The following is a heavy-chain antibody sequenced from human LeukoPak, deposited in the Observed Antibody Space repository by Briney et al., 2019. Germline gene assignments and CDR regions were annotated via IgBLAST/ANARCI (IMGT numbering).Heavy chain of an antibody. CDR2: IKQGGSEK. Sequence: GGSLRLSCAASGFTCSSYWMSWVRQAPGKGLEWVANIKQGGSEKYYVDSVKGRFTISRDNAKNSLYLQMNSLRAEDTAVYYCARDRDGDYASPKLDYWGQGTLVTVSS. J-gene: IGHJ4*02. V-gene: IGHV3-7*01. D-gene: IGHD4-17*01. CDR3: ARDRDGDYASPKLDY. CDR1: GFTCSSYW.